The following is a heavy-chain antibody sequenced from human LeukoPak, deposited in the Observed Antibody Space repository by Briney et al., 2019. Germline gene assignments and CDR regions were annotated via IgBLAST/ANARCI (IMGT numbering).Heavy chain of an antibody. V-gene: IGHV3-23*01. J-gene: IGHJ4*02. CDR2: GSGIGDST. D-gene: IGHD4-11*01. CDR3: AKSRVYTNYAALDY. Sequence: PGGSLSLSCAASGFTFNNYAMSWVRQAPGKGRDWVSAGSGIGDSTFYPDSVKAPFTISRCNSKNTLSLLMNSLRAEDTAVYYCAKSRVYTNYAALDYWGQGTLVS. CDR1: GFTFNNYA.